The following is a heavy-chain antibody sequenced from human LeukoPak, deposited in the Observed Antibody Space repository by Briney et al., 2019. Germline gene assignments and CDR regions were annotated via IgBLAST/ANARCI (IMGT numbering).Heavy chain of an antibody. D-gene: IGHD6-19*01. J-gene: IGHJ4*02. CDR1: GYDFNTFD. CDR2: MNPNRGTT. V-gene: IGHV1-8*01. Sequence: ASVKVSCKASGYDFNTFDINWVRQAPGQGLEWMGWMNPNRGTTGYAQKFQGRVTMSRNSSMSTAYMELTSLRYEDTAVYWCARVRWASYGWYFFDKWGQGSLLTVSS. CDR3: ARVRWASYGWYFFDK.